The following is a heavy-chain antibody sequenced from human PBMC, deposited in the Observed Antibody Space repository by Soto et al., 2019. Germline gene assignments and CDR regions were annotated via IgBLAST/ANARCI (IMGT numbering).Heavy chain of an antibody. V-gene: IGHV4-4*02. CDR1: GASISSTNW. J-gene: IGHJ2*01. CDR2: IFHSGST. CDR3: ARRIYGDWYFDL. D-gene: IGHD3-16*01. Sequence: QVQLQESSPGLLKPSGTLSLTCAVSGASISSTNWWSWVRQPPGKGLEWIGEIFHSGSTNSNPSLRRRVTISLHTSKTPFSLKLSSVTAADMAVYSCARRIYGDWYFDLWGRGTLVTVSS.